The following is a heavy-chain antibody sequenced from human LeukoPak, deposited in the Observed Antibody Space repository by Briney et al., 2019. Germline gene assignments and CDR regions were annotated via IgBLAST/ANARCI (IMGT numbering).Heavy chain of an antibody. J-gene: IGHJ4*02. V-gene: IGHV4-59*11. Sequence: SETLSLTCTVSGGSITRHYLNWIRQPPGKGLEWVGYIDYSGSSDYNPSLKSRVTFSVDTSKKQFSLKPSSVTAADTAVYYCARGYSSGWYYFDYWGQGTLVTVSS. CDR1: GGSITRHY. CDR3: ARGYSSGWYYFDY. D-gene: IGHD6-19*01. CDR2: IDYSGSS.